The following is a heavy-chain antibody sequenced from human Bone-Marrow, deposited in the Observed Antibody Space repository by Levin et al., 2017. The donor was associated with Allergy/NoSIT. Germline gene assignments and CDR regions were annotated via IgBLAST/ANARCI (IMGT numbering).Heavy chain of an antibody. V-gene: IGHV4-4*02. D-gene: IGHD3-10*01. Sequence: SESLSLTCVVSFSFLLLLPLWTWIRQPPGKGLAWIGEIYHSGATNYQPSLRGRVTLSFSQSKNQFSLELTSVTAADTAVYYCARAVLGYYASGGYQYYFDLWGQGTLVTVSS. CDR3: ARAVLGYYASGGYQYYFDL. CDR1: FSFLLLLPL. CDR2: IYHSGAT. J-gene: IGHJ4*02.